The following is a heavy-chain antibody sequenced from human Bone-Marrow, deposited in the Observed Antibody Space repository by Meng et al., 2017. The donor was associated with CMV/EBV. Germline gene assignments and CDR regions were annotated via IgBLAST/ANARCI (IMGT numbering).Heavy chain of an antibody. CDR1: GFTFSSYW. CDR2: IKEDGSER. J-gene: IGHJ4*02. D-gene: IGHD2-15*01. Sequence: GESLKISCAASGFTFSSYWMHWVRQAPGKGLEWVANIKEDGSERYYVDSVKGRFTISRDNAKNSLYLQMNSLRAEDTAVYYCARVCSGGSCYNYWGQGTLVTVSS. CDR3: ARVCSGGSCYNY. V-gene: IGHV3-7*01.